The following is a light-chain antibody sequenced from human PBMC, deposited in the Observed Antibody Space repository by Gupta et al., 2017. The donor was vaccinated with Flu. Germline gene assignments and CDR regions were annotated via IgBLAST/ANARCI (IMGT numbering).Light chain of an antibody. CDR2: DVD. CDR3: FAYTRISYWV. V-gene: IGLV2-14*03. J-gene: IGLJ1*01. CDR1: SSDVGGYNY. Sequence: SITISCTGTSSDVGGYNYVSWYQQHPGKAPKGIMCDVDSRPSGTSRRFSGSKSGNTASLTISGLQAEDDAAYFCFAYTRISYWVFGTGTRV.